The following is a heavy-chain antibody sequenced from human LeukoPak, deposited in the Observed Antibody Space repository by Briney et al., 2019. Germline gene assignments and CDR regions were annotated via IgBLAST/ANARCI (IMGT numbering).Heavy chain of an antibody. CDR3: AKDRGFYGDLYYFDY. CDR2: ISGSGGST. CDR1: GFTFSSYA. Sequence: GGSLRLSCAASGFTFSSYAMSWVRPAPGKGLEWVSAISGSGGSTYYADSVKGRFTISRDNSKNTLYLQMNSLRAEDTAVYYCAKDRGFYGDLYYFDYWGQGTLVTVSS. D-gene: IGHD4-17*01. J-gene: IGHJ4*02. V-gene: IGHV3-23*01.